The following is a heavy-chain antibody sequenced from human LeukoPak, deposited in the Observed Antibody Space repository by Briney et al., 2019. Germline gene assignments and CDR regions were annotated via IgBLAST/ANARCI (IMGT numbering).Heavy chain of an antibody. D-gene: IGHD6-13*01. J-gene: IGHJ6*03. CDR3: ARQGGGYSSSWYVEHYYYMDV. Sequence: PGGSLRLSCAASGFTFSSYSMNWVRQAPGKGLEWVANINQNEKETYYVDSVKGRFTISRDNAKNSLYLQMNSLRAEDTAVYYCARQGGGYSSSWYVEHYYYMDVWGKGTTVTVSS. V-gene: IGHV3-7*01. CDR1: GFTFSSYS. CDR2: INQNEKET.